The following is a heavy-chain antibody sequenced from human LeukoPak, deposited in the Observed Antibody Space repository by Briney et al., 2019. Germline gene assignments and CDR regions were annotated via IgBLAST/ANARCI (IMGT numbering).Heavy chain of an antibody. V-gene: IGHV3-7*01. J-gene: IGHJ4*02. D-gene: IGHD5-12*01. Sequence: QSGGSLRLSCAASGFTFSSLWMTWVRQAPGKGLEWVANINQDGSEKYFVDSVKGRFTISRDNAKNSVSLQMNSLTVEDTAVYYCARDGGVSGYDLLDYWGQGTLVTVSS. CDR2: INQDGSEK. CDR1: GFTFSSLW. CDR3: ARDGGVSGYDLLDY.